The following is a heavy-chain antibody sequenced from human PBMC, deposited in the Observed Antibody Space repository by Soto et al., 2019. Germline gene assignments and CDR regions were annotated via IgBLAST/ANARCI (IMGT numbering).Heavy chain of an antibody. D-gene: IGHD2-21*01. CDR1: GASFSDANYF. J-gene: IGHJ4*02. V-gene: IGHV4-39*02. Sequence: PALTCIVSGASFSDANYFCVWIRQPPGEGLERIGSFYLDGRTYYNAPPKSRVTISVDTSKNHGSLMLTSVTAADKAVYYCARRSHLVVAPTWCQGTLVTVSP. CDR2: FYLDGRT. CDR3: ARRSHLVVAPT.